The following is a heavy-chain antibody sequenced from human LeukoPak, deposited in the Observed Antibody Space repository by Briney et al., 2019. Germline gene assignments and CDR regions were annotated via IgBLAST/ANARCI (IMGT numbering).Heavy chain of an antibody. CDR1: GFTFSGSP. Sequence: GGSLRLSCAASGFTFSGSPILWVRQASGKGLEWVGRIRSKADNYATAYAASVQGRCTISRDDSKSTAYLQLNSLKTEDTAVYYCTTLGQKMVPPYWGQGTLVTVSS. V-gene: IGHV3-73*01. D-gene: IGHD3-10*01. J-gene: IGHJ4*02. CDR2: IRSKADNYAT. CDR3: TTLGQKMVPPY.